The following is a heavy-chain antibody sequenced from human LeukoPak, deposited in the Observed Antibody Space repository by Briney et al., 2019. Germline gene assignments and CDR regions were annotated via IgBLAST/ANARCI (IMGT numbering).Heavy chain of an antibody. CDR1: GFTFISYA. Sequence: GGSLRLSCAASGFTFISYAMHWVRQAPGKGLEWVAVISYDGSNKYYADSVKGRFTISRDNSKNTLYLQMKSLRHDDTAVYYCAGVGGVTDYLDRWGQGDLVTVSS. CDR2: ISYDGSNK. D-gene: IGHD3-10*01. J-gene: IGHJ4*02. CDR3: AGVGGVTDYLDR. V-gene: IGHV3-30*03.